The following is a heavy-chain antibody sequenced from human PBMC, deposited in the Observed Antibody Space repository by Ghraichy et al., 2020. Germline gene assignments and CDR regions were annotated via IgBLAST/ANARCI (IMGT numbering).Heavy chain of an antibody. J-gene: IGHJ6*02. D-gene: IGHD1-14*01. V-gene: IGHV4-59*01. Sequence: SETLSLTCTVSGGSISSYYWSWIRQPPGKGLEWIGYIYYSGSTNYNPSLKSRVTISVDTSKNQFSLKLSSVTAADTAVYYCARAGSRGGQDYYYGMDVWGQGTTVTVSS. CDR1: GGSISSYY. CDR3: ARAGSRGGQDYYYGMDV. CDR2: IYYSGST.